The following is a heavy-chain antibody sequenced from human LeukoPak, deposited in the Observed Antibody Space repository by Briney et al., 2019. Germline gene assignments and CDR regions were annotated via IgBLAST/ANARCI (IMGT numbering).Heavy chain of an antibody. J-gene: IGHJ4*02. Sequence: GGSLRLSCAASGFTFSSYAIHWVRQAPGKGPEWVVVISYDGSKKYYADSVKGRFTISRDNSKNTLYLQMNSLRAEDTAVYYCAKESGYGGYFDYWGQGTLVTVSS. CDR3: AKESGYGGYFDY. CDR2: ISYDGSKK. CDR1: GFTFSSYA. D-gene: IGHD4-23*01. V-gene: IGHV3-30*04.